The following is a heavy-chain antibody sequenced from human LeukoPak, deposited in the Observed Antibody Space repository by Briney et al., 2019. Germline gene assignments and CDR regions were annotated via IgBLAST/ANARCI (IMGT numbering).Heavy chain of an antibody. CDR1: GGSFSDYY. V-gene: IGHV4-34*01. J-gene: IGHJ6*04. D-gene: IGHD6-13*01. CDR3: ARGRYTGIAAAGHYGMDV. CDR2: INHSGST. Sequence: SETLSLTCAVYGGSFSDYYWSWIRQPPGKGLEWIGEINHSGSTNYNPSLKSRVTISVDTSKSQFSLKLSSVTAADTAVYYCARGRYTGIAAAGHYGMDVWGKGTTVTVSS.